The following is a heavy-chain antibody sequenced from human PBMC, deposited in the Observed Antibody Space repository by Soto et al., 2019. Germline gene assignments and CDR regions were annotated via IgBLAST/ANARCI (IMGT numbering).Heavy chain of an antibody. CDR3: VRGGILEANRPYYYYGLDV. D-gene: IGHD1-1*01. J-gene: IGHJ6*04. Sequence: ASVKVSCKASGYTFTSYGISWVRQAPGQGLEWMGWVSPYNGNTYYAPGLQGRVTMTTDTSTNTAYMSLRSLRSDDTAIYYCVRGGILEANRPYYYYGLDVWGKGTPVTVSS. CDR2: VSPYNGNT. V-gene: IGHV1-18*01. CDR1: GYTFTSYG.